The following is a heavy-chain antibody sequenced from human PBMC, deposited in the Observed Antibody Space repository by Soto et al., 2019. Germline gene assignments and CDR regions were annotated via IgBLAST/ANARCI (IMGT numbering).Heavy chain of an antibody. Sequence: SETLSLTCTVSGGSMRNCFWTWIRQPPGKGLEWIGYIHYSGTTSFFPSYNPSLRSRVTISEDTSKNQFSLKLLSVTTADTAVYFCAAGEASSRNLAPYYLDFWGQGTLVTVSS. CDR3: AAGEASSRNLAPYYLDF. CDR2: IHYSGTT. CDR1: GGSMRNCF. J-gene: IGHJ4*02. D-gene: IGHD6-13*01. V-gene: IGHV4-59*01.